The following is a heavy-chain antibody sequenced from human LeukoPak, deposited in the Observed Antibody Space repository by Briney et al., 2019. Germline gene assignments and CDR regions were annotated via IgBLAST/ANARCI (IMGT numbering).Heavy chain of an antibody. J-gene: IGHJ5*02. D-gene: IGHD3-22*01. CDR2: INPNSGGT. CDR1: GYTFTGYY. CDR3: AVGGGYYEGATVNH. V-gene: IGHV1-2*06. Sequence: ASVTVSCTASGYTFTGYYMHWVRQAPGQGLEWMGRINPNSGGTNYAQKFQGRVTMTRDTSISTAYMELSRLRSDDTAVYYCAVGGGYYEGATVNHWGQGTLVTVSS.